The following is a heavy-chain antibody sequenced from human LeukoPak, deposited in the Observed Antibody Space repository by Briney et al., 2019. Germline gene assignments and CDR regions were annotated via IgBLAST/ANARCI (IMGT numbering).Heavy chain of an antibody. D-gene: IGHD2-2*01. CDR2: INPNSGGT. V-gene: IGHV1-2*06. CDR1: GYTFTGYY. J-gene: IGHJ5*02. Sequence: ASVKVSCKASGYTFTGYYMHWVRQAPGQGLEWMGRINPNSGGTNYAQKFQGRVTMTRDTSISTAYMELSRLRSDDTAVYFCSRGGSYCSRTSCLGLSLFDPWGQGTLVTVSS. CDR3: SRGGSYCSRTSCLGLSLFDP.